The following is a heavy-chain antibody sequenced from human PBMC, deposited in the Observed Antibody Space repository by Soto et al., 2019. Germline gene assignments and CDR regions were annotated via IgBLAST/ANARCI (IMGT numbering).Heavy chain of an antibody. Sequence: EVQLVESGGGLVKPGGSLRLSCAASGFTFSSYSMNWVRQAPGKGLEWVSAISGSGSSRYYADSAKGRFTISRDNSKNTLFLQLNSLRAEDTAVYYCAKELLRLGESLERYFDYWGQGTLVTVSS. CDR2: ISGSGSSR. J-gene: IGHJ4*02. CDR1: GFTFSSYS. V-gene: IGHV3-23*04. D-gene: IGHD3-10*01. CDR3: AKELLRLGESLERYFDY.